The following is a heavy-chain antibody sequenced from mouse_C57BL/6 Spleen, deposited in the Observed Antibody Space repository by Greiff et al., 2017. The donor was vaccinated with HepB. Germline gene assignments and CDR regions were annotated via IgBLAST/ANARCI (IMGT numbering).Heavy chain of an antibody. Sequence: EVQLVESGGGLVKPGGSLKLSCAASGFTFSSYAMSWVRQTPEKRLEWVATISDGGSYTYYPDNVKGRFTISRDNAKNNLYLQMSHLKSEDTAMYYCARGAIYYDYEGIFAYWGQGTLVTVSA. CDR3: ARGAIYYDYEGIFAY. CDR2: ISDGGSYT. D-gene: IGHD2-4*01. V-gene: IGHV5-4*01. CDR1: GFTFSSYA. J-gene: IGHJ3*01.